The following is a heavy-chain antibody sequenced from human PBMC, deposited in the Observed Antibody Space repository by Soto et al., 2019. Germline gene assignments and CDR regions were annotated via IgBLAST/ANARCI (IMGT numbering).Heavy chain of an antibody. D-gene: IGHD3-3*01. CDR2: IRSKPNKFAT. J-gene: IGHJ4*02. CDR1: GFNISGSA. Sequence: PGGSLRLSCVASGFNISGSAVHWVSQASGKGLEWIGRIRSKPNKFATTYGAAMQGRLSFSRDDSKNTAYLQMNSPKTEDTAVYYCASVRLFGVVFDYWGRGTLVTVSS. V-gene: IGHV3-73*01. CDR3: ASVRLFGVVFDY.